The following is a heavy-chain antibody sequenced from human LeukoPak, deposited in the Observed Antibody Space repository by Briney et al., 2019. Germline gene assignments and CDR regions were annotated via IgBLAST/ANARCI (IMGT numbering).Heavy chain of an antibody. D-gene: IGHD5-18*01. CDR1: GFTFSNYW. CDR3: ARDPHGYWWFDP. CDR2: INSDDSST. Sequence: PGGSLRLSCAASGFTFSNYWMHWVRQAPGKGLEWVSRINSDDSSTSYADSVKGRFTISRDNAKNTLYLQMNSLRAEDTAVYYCARDPHGYWWFDPWGQGTLVTVSS. J-gene: IGHJ5*02. V-gene: IGHV3-74*01.